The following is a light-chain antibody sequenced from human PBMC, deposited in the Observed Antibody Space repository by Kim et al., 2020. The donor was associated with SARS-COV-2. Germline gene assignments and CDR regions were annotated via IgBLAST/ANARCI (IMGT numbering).Light chain of an antibody. CDR1: QSVSSSY. CDR3: QQYGSSPPVT. Sequence: PGERATLSRRASQSVSSSYLAWYQQKPGQAPRLLIYGASSRATGIPDRFSGSGSGTDFTLTISRLEPEDFAVYYCQQYGSSPPVTFGGGTKVDIK. V-gene: IGKV3-20*01. J-gene: IGKJ4*01. CDR2: GAS.